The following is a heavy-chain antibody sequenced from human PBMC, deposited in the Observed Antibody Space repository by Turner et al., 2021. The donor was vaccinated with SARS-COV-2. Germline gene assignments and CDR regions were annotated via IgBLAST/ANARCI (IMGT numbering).Heavy chain of an antibody. D-gene: IGHD3-10*01. V-gene: IGHV3-13*04. CDR3: ARGSSGSGSYYLKYYFDY. Sequence: EVQLVESGGGLVQPGGSLRLFCAASGFTFSSYDMHWVRQAKGKGLEWGSAIGNACDTYYPGSVKGRFTISRENAKNSLYLQMNSLRAGDTAVYYCARGSSGSGSYYLKYYFDYWGQGTLVTVSS. J-gene: IGHJ4*02. CDR2: IGNACDT. CDR1: GFTFSSYD.